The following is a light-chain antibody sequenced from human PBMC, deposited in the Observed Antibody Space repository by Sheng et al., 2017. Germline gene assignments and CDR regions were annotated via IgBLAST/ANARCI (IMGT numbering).Light chain of an antibody. CDR1: EIISYW. J-gene: IGKJ1*01. CDR2: KAS. V-gene: IGKV1-5*03. CDR3: QQYANYPRT. Sequence: DIQLTQSPSTLSASVGDTVTITCRASEIISYWLAWYQQKPGKAPNLLIYKASTLESGVPSRFSGSESGTEFTLTISSLQPDDFATYYCQQYANYPRTFGQGTRVEIK.